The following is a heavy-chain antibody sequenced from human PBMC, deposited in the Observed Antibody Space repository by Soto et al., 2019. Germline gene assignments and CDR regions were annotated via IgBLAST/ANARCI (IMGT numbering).Heavy chain of an antibody. V-gene: IGHV3-30*18. CDR3: AKGGNHYGDLPIY. CDR2: ISYDGSNK. CDR1: GFTFSSYG. Sequence: QVQLVESGGGVVQPGRSLRLSCAASGFTFSSYGMHWVRQAPGKGLEWVAVISYDGSNKYYADSVKGRFTISRDNSKNTLYLQMNSLRAEDTAVYYCAKGGNHYGDLPIYWGQGTLVTVSS. J-gene: IGHJ4*02. D-gene: IGHD4-17*01.